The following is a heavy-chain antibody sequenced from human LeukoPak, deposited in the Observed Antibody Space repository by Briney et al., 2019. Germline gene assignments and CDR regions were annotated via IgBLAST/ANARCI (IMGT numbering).Heavy chain of an antibody. CDR1: GFSFSTCG. V-gene: IGHV3-30*02. CDR3: AKLPGDCSSTSCYDHFDY. Sequence: GGSLRLSCAASGFSFSTCGMHWVRQAPGKGLEWVAFIRYDGSIKHYADSVKGRFTISRDNSKNTLYLQMNSLRAEDTAVYYCAKLPGDCSSTSCYDHFDYWGQGTLVTVSS. CDR2: IRYDGSIK. D-gene: IGHD2-2*01. J-gene: IGHJ4*02.